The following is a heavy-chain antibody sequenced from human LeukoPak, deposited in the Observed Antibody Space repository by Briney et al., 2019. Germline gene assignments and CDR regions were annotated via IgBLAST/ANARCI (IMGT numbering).Heavy chain of an antibody. D-gene: IGHD5-18*01. CDR1: GFTSSSYA. Sequence: GGSLRLSWAASGFTSSSYAMSWVRQAPGKGLEWVSAISGSGGSTYYADSVKGRFTISRDNSKNTLYLQLNSLRAEDTAVYYCAKGSLRGQLWFGYDYWGQGTLVTVSS. CDR2: ISGSGGST. V-gene: IGHV3-23*01. CDR3: AKGSLRGQLWFGYDY. J-gene: IGHJ4*02.